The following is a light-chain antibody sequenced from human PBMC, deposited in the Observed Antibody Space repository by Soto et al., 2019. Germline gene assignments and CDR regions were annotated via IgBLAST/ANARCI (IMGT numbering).Light chain of an antibody. Sequence: IQLTQSPSSLSASVGDRVTITCRASQGISSDLAWYQQKPGKAPTLLIYAASTLQSGVPSRCSGSGSGTDFTLTISSLQPEDFATYYCQQRNSYPLTFGGGTEVEIK. CDR1: QGISSD. J-gene: IGKJ4*01. V-gene: IGKV1-9*01. CDR3: QQRNSYPLT. CDR2: AAS.